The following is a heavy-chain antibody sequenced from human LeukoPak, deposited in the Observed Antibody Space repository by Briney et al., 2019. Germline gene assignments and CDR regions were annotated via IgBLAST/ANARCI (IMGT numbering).Heavy chain of an antibody. CDR3: ARDSRYSHSSGGFDI. V-gene: IGHV1-18*01. CDR1: GYTFISYG. Sequence: ASVKVSCKASGYTFISYGISWVRQAPGQGLEWMGWISACNGNTNYAQKFQGRVTMTTDTSTSTAYMDLRSLRSHDTAVYYCARDSRYSHSSGGFDIWGQGTMVTVSS. D-gene: IGHD6-6*01. CDR2: ISACNGNT. J-gene: IGHJ3*02.